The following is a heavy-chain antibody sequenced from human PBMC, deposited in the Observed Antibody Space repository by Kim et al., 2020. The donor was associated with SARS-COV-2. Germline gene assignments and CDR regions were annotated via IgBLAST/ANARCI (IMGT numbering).Heavy chain of an antibody. CDR3: ARHYESIAARPYYYYGMDV. V-gene: IGHV7-4-1*02. CDR1: GYTFTSYA. J-gene: IGHJ6*02. D-gene: IGHD6-6*01. CDR2: INTNTGNP. Sequence: ASVKVSCKASGYTFTSYAMNWVRQAPGQGLEWMGWINTNTGNPTYAQGFTGRFVFSLDTSVSTAYLQISSLKAEDTAVYYCARHYESIAARPYYYYGMDVWGQGTTVTVSS.